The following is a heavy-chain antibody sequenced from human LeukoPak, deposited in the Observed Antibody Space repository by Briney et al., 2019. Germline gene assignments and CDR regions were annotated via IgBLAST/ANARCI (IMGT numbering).Heavy chain of an antibody. CDR2: IRFDGSIK. V-gene: IGHV3-30*02. CDR3: ARTTIFGVVTTDY. CDR1: GFTFSSYG. D-gene: IGHD3-3*01. Sequence: PGGSLRLSCAASGFTFSSYGMHWVRQAPGKGLEWVAFIRFDGSIKYYAESVKGRFTISRDNSKNTLYVQMNSLRAEDTAVYYCARTTIFGVVTTDYWGQGTLVTVSS. J-gene: IGHJ4*02.